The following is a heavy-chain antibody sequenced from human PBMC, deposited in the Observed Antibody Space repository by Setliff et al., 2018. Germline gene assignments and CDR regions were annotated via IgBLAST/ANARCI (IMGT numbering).Heavy chain of an antibody. Sequence: ASVKVSCKASGYTFTTHGISWVRQAPGQGLEWMGWISTDDGDTNFAQKFQGRVTLTTDTSTGTAYMELRSLTFDDTAVYYCARDTHQWDPLYFDSWGQGTLVTVSS. CDR1: GYTFTTHG. D-gene: IGHD1-26*01. CDR3: ARDTHQWDPLYFDS. V-gene: IGHV1-18*01. J-gene: IGHJ4*02. CDR2: ISTDDGDT.